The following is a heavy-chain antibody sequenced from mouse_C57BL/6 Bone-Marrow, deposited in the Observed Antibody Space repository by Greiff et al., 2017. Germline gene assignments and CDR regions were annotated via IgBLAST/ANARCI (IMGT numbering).Heavy chain of an antibody. CDR2: IDPSDSET. CDR1: GYTFTSYW. V-gene: IGHV1-52*01. D-gene: IGHD1-1*01. Sequence: QVQLQQPGAELVRPGSSVKLSCKASGYTFTSYWMHWVKQRPIQGLEWIGNIDPSDSETHYNQKFKDKATLTVDKSSSTAYMQRSSLTSEDSAVYDCARSSYYGSSWFAYWGQGTLVTVSA. J-gene: IGHJ3*01. CDR3: ARSSYYGSSWFAY.